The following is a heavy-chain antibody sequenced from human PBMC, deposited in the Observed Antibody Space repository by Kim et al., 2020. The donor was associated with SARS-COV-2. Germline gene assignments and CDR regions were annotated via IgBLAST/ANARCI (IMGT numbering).Heavy chain of an antibody. CDR3: AKDLKHWGT. D-gene: IGHD3-16*01. CDR2: GST. Sequence: GSTYYADSVKGRFTNSRDNSKNTLYLQMNSLRAEDTAVYYCAKDLKHWGTWGQGTLVTVSS. J-gene: IGHJ5*02. V-gene: IGHV3-23*01.